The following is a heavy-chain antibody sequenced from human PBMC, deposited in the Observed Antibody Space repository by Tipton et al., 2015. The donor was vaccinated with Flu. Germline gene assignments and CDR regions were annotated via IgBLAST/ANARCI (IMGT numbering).Heavy chain of an antibody. CDR2: IKSKTDGGTT. CDR1: GFTFSNAW. CDR3: TTDGGYSSSWYLY. D-gene: IGHD6-13*01. Sequence: SLRLSCAASGFTFSNAWMSWVRQAPGKGLEWVGRIKSKTDGGTTDYAAPVKGRFTISRDDSKNTLYLQMNSLKTEDTAVYYCTTDGGYSSSWYLYWGQGTLVTVSS. V-gene: IGHV3-15*01. J-gene: IGHJ4*02.